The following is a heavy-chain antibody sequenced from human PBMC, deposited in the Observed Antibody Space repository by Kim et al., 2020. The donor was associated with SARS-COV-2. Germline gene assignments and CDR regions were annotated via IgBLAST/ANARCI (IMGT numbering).Heavy chain of an antibody. V-gene: IGHV3-48*03. CDR3: ARDFVLGGVLPNVFYPMDV. CDR2: ISTRDTIK. CDR1: EFTISDFE. D-gene: IGHD3-16*01. Sequence: GGSLRLSCAASEFTISDFEMNWVRQAPGKGLEWVSYISTRDTIKHYADSVKGRFTISRDSAENSVYLEMNSLRAEDSGIYYCARDFVLGGVLPNVFYPMDVWGKGTTVTVSS. J-gene: IGHJ6*01.